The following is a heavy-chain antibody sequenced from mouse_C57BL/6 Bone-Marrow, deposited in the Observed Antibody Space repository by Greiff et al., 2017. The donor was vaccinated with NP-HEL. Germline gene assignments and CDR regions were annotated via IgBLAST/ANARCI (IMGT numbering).Heavy chain of an antibody. CDR1: GFNIKDYY. J-gene: IGHJ1*03. CDR3: TTFGYYSYWYLDV. Sequence: DVQLQESGAELVRPGASVKLSCTASGFNIKDYYMHWVNQRPEQGLEWIGRIDPEDGDTEYAPKFQGKATMTADTSSNTAYLQLSSLTSEDTAVYYCTTFGYYSYWYLDVWGTGTTVTVSS. CDR2: IDPEDGDT. V-gene: IGHV14-1*01. D-gene: IGHD2-12*01.